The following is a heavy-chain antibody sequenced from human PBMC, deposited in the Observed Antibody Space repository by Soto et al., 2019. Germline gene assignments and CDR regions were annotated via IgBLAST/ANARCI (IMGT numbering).Heavy chain of an antibody. CDR2: IYHSGST. J-gene: IGHJ4*02. CDR1: GGSISSGGYS. D-gene: IGHD4-17*01. V-gene: IGHV4-30-2*01. Sequence: QLQLQESGSGLVKPSQTLSLTCAVSGGSISSGGYSWSWIRQPPVKGLEWIWYIYHSGSTYYNPSLKGRVTISVDRSKNQFSLKLSSVTAADTAVYYCASSYGDYDPIDYWGQGTLVTVSS. CDR3: ASSYGDYDPIDY.